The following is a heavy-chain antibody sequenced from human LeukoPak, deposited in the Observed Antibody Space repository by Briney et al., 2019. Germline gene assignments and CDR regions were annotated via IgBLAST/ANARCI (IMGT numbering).Heavy chain of an antibody. CDR1: GASMKSYY. CDR2: IFYSGDT. D-gene: IGHD1-26*01. J-gene: IGHJ4*02. Sequence: SETLSLTCTVSGASMKSYYWSWIRQPPGKGLEWIGYIFYSGDTNYNPSLKSRVTLSVDTSKNQFSLNLRPVTAADTAVYYCARQPYMLGAYYFDYWDQGTLVTVSS. CDR3: ARQPYMLGAYYFDY. V-gene: IGHV4-59*08.